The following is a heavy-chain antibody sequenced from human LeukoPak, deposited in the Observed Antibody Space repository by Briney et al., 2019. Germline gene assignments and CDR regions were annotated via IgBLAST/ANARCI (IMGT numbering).Heavy chain of an antibody. Sequence: SETLSLTCTVSGGSISSSSYYWGWIRQPPGKGLEWIGSIYYSGSTYYNPSLKSRVTISVDTSKNQFSLKLSSVTAADTAVYYCARGYCTNGVCYRSIGFTFDYWGQGTLVTVSS. J-gene: IGHJ4*02. D-gene: IGHD2-8*01. CDR3: ARGYCTNGVCYRSIGFTFDY. CDR1: GGSISSSSYY. CDR2: IYYSGST. V-gene: IGHV4-39*01.